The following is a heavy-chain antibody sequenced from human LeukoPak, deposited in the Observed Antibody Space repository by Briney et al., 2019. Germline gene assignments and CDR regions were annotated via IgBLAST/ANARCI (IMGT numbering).Heavy chain of an antibody. V-gene: IGHV3-23*01. CDR1: GFTFSSYA. CDR2: ISGSGGST. Sequence: GGSLRLSCAASGFTFSSYAMSWVRQAPGKGLEWVSAISGSGGSTYYADSVEGRFTISRDNSKNTLYLQMNSLRAEDTAVYYCAKKSGLRFLEWLPYYFDYWGQGTLVTVSS. J-gene: IGHJ4*02. D-gene: IGHD3-3*01. CDR3: AKKSGLRFLEWLPYYFDY.